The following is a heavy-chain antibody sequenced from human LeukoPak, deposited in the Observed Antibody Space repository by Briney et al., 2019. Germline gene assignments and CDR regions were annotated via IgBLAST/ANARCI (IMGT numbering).Heavy chain of an antibody. CDR3: ANAPLGGIAAAGTPSLRTRGEGGY. CDR1: GGSISSGGYY. D-gene: IGHD6-13*01. Sequence: SETLSLTCAVSGGSISSGGYYWSWIRQHPGKGLEWIGYIYYSGSTYYNPSLKSRVTISVDTSKNQFSLKLSSVTAADTAVYYCANAPLGGIAAAGTPSLRTRGEGGYWGQGTLVTVSS. CDR2: IYYSGST. J-gene: IGHJ4*02. V-gene: IGHV4-31*11.